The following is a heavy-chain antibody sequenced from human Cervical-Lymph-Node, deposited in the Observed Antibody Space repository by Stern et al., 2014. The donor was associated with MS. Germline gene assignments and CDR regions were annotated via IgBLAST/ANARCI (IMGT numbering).Heavy chain of an antibody. D-gene: IGHD6-6*01. CDR2: IIPIFGTA. Sequence: QVQLVESGAEVKKPGSSVKVSCKASGVTFSSYAISWVRQAPGQGLEWMGGIIPIFGTANYAQKFQGRVTITADESTSTAYMELSSLRSEDTAVYYCARVAHIAARQWNYFDYWGQGTLVTVSS. CDR3: ARVAHIAARQWNYFDY. V-gene: IGHV1-69*01. CDR1: GVTFSSYA. J-gene: IGHJ4*02.